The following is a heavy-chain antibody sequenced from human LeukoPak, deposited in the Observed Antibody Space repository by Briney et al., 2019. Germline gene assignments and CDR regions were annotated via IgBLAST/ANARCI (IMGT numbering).Heavy chain of an antibody. J-gene: IGHJ4*02. D-gene: IGHD5-18*01. V-gene: IGHV3-21*01. CDR1: GFTLSRYS. Sequence: PGGSLRLSRAPSGFTLSRYSIQWVCQAPGKGLEWVSAISGSSSYIYYADSVKGRFTISRDNAKTSLYLQMNSRRVEATAWVYCLRADPKKTAMVYYWGGGTLVAVSS. CDR2: ISGSSSYI. CDR3: LRADPKKTAMVYY.